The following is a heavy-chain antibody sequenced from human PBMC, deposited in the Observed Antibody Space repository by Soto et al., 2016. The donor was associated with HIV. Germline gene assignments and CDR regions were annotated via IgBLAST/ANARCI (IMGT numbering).Heavy chain of an antibody. CDR2: IAHDGTSS. J-gene: IGHJ4*01. V-gene: IGHV3-23*03. CDR3: ARDLLDYSANDY. D-gene: IGHD4-4*01. Sequence: EVQLLESGGGLVKPGGPVRLSCVASGFSLRFYAMNWVRQAPGKGLEWVSGIAHDGTSSHYADSVRDRFTISRDNSKNTPYLQMNSLRGEDTAIYYCARDLLDYSANDYWGQGTLVTVSS. CDR1: GFSLRFYA.